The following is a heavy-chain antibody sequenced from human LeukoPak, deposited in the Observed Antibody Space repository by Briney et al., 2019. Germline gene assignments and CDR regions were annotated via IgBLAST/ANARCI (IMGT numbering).Heavy chain of an antibody. Sequence: PSGTLSLTCTVSGGSITTSNWWSWVRQPPGKGLEWIGEVYHSGSTTYNSSLKSRLTMSIDKSKNHFSLNLSSVTAADTAVYYCARRCYGSGTNYFDYWGQGTLVTVSS. J-gene: IGHJ4*02. CDR2: VYHSGST. CDR1: GGSITTSNW. V-gene: IGHV4-4*02. CDR3: ARRCYGSGTNYFDY. D-gene: IGHD3-10*01.